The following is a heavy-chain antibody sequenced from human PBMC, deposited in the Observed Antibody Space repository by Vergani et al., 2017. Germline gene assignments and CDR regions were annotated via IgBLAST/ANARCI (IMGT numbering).Heavy chain of an antibody. CDR3: ARGIAVADPFFDY. J-gene: IGHJ4*02. CDR1: GFTFSSYA. CDR2: ISYDGSNK. D-gene: IGHD6-19*01. Sequence: VQLVESGGGVVQPGRSLRLSCAASGFTFSSYAMHWVRQAPGKGLEWVAVISYDGSNKYYADSVKGRFTISRDNSKNTLYLQMNSLRAEDTAVYYCARGIAVADPFFDYWGQGTLVTVSS. V-gene: IGHV3-30-3*01.